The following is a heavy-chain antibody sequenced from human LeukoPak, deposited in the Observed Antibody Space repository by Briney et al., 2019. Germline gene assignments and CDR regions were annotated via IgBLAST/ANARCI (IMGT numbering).Heavy chain of an antibody. J-gene: IGHJ4*02. CDR3: ARRGWDYGDPLRD. V-gene: IGHV4-4*07. D-gene: IGHD4-17*01. CDR2: IYTRGST. CDR1: GGSINNYY. Sequence: PSETLSLTCTVSGGSINNYYWSWIRQPAGKGLEWIGRIYTRGSTNYNPSLKSRVTMSVDTSKNQFSLKLSSVTAADTAVYYCARRGWDYGDPLRDWGQGTLVTVSS.